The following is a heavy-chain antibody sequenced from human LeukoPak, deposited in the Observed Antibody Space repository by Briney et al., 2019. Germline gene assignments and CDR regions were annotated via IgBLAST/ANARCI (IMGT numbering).Heavy chain of an antibody. CDR1: GGPISSYY. Sequence: SETLSLTCTVSGGPISSYYWSWIRQPPGKGLEWIGYIYYSGSTNYNPSLKSRVTISVDTSKNQFSLKLSSVTAADTAVYYCARATTVISRFHSTPYYYGMDVWGQGTTVTVSS. V-gene: IGHV4-59*01. J-gene: IGHJ6*02. CDR2: IYYSGST. CDR3: ARATTVISRFHSTPYYYGMDV. D-gene: IGHD4-17*01.